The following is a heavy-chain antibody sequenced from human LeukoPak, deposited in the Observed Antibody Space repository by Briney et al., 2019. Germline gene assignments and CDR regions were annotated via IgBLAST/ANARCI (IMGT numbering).Heavy chain of an antibody. CDR2: IYYSGST. V-gene: IGHV4-59*01. CDR3: ARGKGASSSWLGLSHLGYFDY. J-gene: IGHJ4*02. Sequence: SETLSLTCTVSGGSISSYYWSWIRQPPGKGLEWIGYIYYSGSTNYNPSLKSRVTISVDTSKNQFSLKLSSVTAADTAVYYCARGKGASSSWLGLSHLGYFDYWGQGTLVTVSS. CDR1: GGSISSYY. D-gene: IGHD6-13*01.